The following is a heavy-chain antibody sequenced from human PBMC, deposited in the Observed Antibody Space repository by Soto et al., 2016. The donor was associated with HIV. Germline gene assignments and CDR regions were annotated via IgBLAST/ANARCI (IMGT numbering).Heavy chain of an antibody. CDR3: ARQVVATIDNAFDL. J-gene: IGHJ3*01. D-gene: IGHD5-12*01. Sequence: QLQESGPGLVKPSETLSLTCTLSGGSVRSNIYYWGWIRQPRGKGLEWIGNIHYSGATYYNPSLKSRVTIMVDTFKNQFSLKLPSVTAADTAVYYCARQVVATIDNAFDLWG. CDR2: IHYSGAT. CDR1: GGSVRSNIYY. V-gene: IGHV4-39*01.